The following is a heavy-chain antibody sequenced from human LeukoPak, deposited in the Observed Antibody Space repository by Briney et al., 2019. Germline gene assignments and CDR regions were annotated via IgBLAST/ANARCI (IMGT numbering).Heavy chain of an antibody. CDR2: IYWDDDR. D-gene: IGHD3-22*01. V-gene: IGHV2-5*02. Sequence: SGPTLVNPTRTLTLTCTFSGFSLNTRGVGVGWIRQPPGRALEWLALIYWDDDRRYSPSLKSRLTITKDTSKNQVVLTMTNMDPVVTATYFCAHRKNYYDSSVFDNWGQGTLVTVSS. CDR3: AHRKNYYDSSVFDN. J-gene: IGHJ4*02. CDR1: GFSLNTRGVG.